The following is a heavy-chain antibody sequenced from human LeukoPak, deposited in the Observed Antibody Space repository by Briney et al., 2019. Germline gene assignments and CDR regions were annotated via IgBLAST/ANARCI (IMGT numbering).Heavy chain of an antibody. CDR2: IYYSGST. Sequence: PSETLSLTCTVSGGSISSSSYYWGWIRQPPGKGLEWIGSIYYSGSTYYNPSLKSRVTISVDTSKNQFSLKLSSVTAADTAVYYCASHERGYDSGAFDIWGQGTMVTVSS. J-gene: IGHJ3*02. V-gene: IGHV4-39*07. CDR3: ASHERGYDSGAFDI. D-gene: IGHD3-22*01. CDR1: GGSISSSSYY.